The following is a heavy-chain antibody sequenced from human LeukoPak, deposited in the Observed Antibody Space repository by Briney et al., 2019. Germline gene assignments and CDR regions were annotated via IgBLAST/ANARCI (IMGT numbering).Heavy chain of an antibody. D-gene: IGHD3-3*01. CDR2: IYYSGST. J-gene: IGHJ4*02. CDR3: ARVSRLLRLLEWPKFDY. CDR1: GGSISSYY. Sequence: SETLSLTCTVSGGSISSYYWSWIRQPPGKGLEWIGYIYYSGSTNYNPSLKSRVTISVDTSKNQFSLKLSSVTAADMAVYYCARVSRLLRLLEWPKFDYWGQGTLVTVPS. V-gene: IGHV4-59*01.